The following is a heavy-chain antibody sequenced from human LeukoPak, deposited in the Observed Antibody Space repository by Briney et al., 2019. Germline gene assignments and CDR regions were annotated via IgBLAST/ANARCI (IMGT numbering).Heavy chain of an antibody. Sequence: AGGSLRLSCAASGFTASRNYMTWVRQVPGKGLEWVSLIDNNGGTYYADSVKGRFTFSRDNSKNMLYLQMSSLRAEDTAVYYCARDRGTGYYFDYWGQGTLVTVSS. J-gene: IGHJ4*02. V-gene: IGHV3-66*01. D-gene: IGHD3-10*01. CDR2: IDNNGGT. CDR1: GFTASRNY. CDR3: ARDRGTGYYFDY.